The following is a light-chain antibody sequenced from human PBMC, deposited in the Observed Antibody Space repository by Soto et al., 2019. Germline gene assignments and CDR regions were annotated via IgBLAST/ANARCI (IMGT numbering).Light chain of an antibody. V-gene: IGKV3-20*01. CDR2: ETY. CDR1: QSVRNNY. J-gene: IGKJ1*01. CDR3: QQYGGSSRT. Sequence: IVFTQSPDTLSFSPGERVTLSCRASQSVRNNYLAWYQQKPGQAPRLLIYETYRRATGIPDRFSGSGSGIDFTLTISRLEPEDFAVYLCQQYGGSSRTFGLGTKVDIK.